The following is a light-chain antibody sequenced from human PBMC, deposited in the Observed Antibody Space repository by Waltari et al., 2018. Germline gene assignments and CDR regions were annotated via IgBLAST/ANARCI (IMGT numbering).Light chain of an antibody. V-gene: IGLV3-1*01. Sequence: SYELTQPPSVSVSPGQTATITCSGDKLGEKYAFWFQQKPGQSPVMVIYQDYKRASGIPERFAGSNPGNTATLTISGTQAMDEANYDCQAWDSSTLHVFGTGTKVTVL. J-gene: IGLJ1*01. CDR2: QDY. CDR1: KLGEKY. CDR3: QAWDSSTLHV.